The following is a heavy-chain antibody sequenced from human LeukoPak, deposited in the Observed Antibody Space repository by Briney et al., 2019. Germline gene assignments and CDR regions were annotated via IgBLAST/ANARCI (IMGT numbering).Heavy chain of an antibody. D-gene: IGHD6-13*01. CDR2: MYSGGTT. CDR1: GGSFSGYY. V-gene: IGHV4-59*01. CDR3: ARHPGHSSTNDAFDI. J-gene: IGHJ3*02. Sequence: NPSETLSLTCAVYGGSFSGYYWSWIRQPPGKGLDWIGYMYSGGTTNYSPSLKSRVTISEDMSKNQFSLKLTSVTAADTAVYYCARHPGHSSTNDAFDIWGQGTMVIVSS.